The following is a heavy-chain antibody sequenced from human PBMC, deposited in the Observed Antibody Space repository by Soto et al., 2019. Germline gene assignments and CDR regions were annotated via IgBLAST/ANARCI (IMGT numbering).Heavy chain of an antibody. CDR3: ARVEVATSEGREGYYGMDV. V-gene: IGHV4-30-4*01. CDR1: GGSISSGDYY. J-gene: IGHJ6*02. CDR2: IYYSGST. Sequence: QVQLQESGPGLVKPSQTLSLTCTVSGGSISSGDYYWSWIRQPPGKGLEWIGYIYYSGSTYYNPSLKSRVTIPVDTSKNQSSLKLSSVTAADTAVYYCARVEVATSEGREGYYGMDVWGQGTTVTVSS. D-gene: IGHD6-19*01.